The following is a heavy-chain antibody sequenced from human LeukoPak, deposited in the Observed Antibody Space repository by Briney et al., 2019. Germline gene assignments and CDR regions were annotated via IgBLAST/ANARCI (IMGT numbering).Heavy chain of an antibody. CDR1: GYIFTTYF. V-gene: IGHV1-2*02. CDR3: ARTYYYEGIVYFPDDS. D-gene: IGHD3-22*01. CDR2: INPNNGDT. J-gene: IGHJ4*02. Sequence: ASVKVSCKASGYIFTTYFIHWVRQAPGQGLEWMGWINPNNGDTNYVQKFQGRVTMTSDTSISTAYMELSRLRSDDTAVYYCARTYYYEGIVYFPDDSWGQGTLVTVSS.